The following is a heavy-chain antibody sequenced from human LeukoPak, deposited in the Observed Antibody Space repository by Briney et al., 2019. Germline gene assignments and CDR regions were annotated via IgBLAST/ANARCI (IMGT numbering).Heavy chain of an antibody. CDR2: ISYDGSNK. CDR3: AREGGEQSYGSGSYDAFDI. Sequence: PGRSLRLSCAASGFTFSSYAMHWVRQAPGKGLEWVAVISYDGSNKYYADSVKGRFTISRDNSKNTLYLQMNSLRAEDTAVYYCAREGGEQSYGSGSYDAFDIWGQGTMVTVSS. V-gene: IGHV3-30*04. CDR1: GFTFSSYA. J-gene: IGHJ3*02. D-gene: IGHD3-10*01.